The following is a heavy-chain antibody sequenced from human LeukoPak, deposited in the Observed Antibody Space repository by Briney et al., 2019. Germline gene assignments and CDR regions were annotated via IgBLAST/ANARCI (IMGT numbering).Heavy chain of an antibody. J-gene: IGHJ4*02. CDR3: AREPFGVDGYNYGFDY. CDR2: IYYSGST. Sequence: SETLSLTCTVSGGSISSYYWSWIRQPPGKGLEWIGYIYYSGSTNYNPSLKSRVTISVDTSKNQFSLKLSSVTAADTAVYYCAREPFGVDGYNYGFDYWGQGTLVTVSS. D-gene: IGHD5-24*01. V-gene: IGHV4-59*12. CDR1: GGSISSYY.